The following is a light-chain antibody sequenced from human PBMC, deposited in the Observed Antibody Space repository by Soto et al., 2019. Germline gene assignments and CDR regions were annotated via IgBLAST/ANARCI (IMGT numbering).Light chain of an antibody. CDR3: QQLRMYPST. Sequence: IQLTQSPSSLSASVGDRVTITCRASQDIAIYLAWYQQKPGEAPKLLIYAASTLYGGVPLRFSGSGFWADFPLNLTSLQAEDFATYYCQQLRMYPSTFGGGTKVEIK. V-gene: IGKV1-9*01. J-gene: IGKJ4*01. CDR2: AAS. CDR1: QDIAIY.